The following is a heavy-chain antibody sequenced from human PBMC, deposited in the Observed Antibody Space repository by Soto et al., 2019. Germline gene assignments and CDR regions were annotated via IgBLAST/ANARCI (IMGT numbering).Heavy chain of an antibody. D-gene: IGHD3-3*01. CDR3: ARGEWFLRGYGMDV. CDR1: GASISTDY. CDR2: IYKGGSP. Sequence: QVQLQESGPGLVKPSQTLSLTYSVSGASISTDYWSWIRQPPGKRLEYIGFIYKGGSPNYNPSLESRVTISPDTSKNQVSLKLTSVTAADTAVYYCARGEWFLRGYGMDVWGRGTTVTVS. J-gene: IGHJ6*02. V-gene: IGHV4-59*01.